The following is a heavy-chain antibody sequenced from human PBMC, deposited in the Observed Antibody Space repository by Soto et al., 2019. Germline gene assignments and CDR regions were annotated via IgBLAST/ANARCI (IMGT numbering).Heavy chain of an antibody. D-gene: IGHD2-2*01. CDR2: MNPNSGNT. Sequence: ASVKVSCKASGYTCTSYDINWVRQATGQGLEWMGWMNPNSGNTGYAQKFQGRVTMTRNTSISTAYMELSSLRSEDTAVYYCARGVGCSSTSCLYYYYGMDVWGQGTTVTVSS. CDR1: GYTCTSYD. J-gene: IGHJ6*02. CDR3: ARGVGCSSTSCLYYYYGMDV. V-gene: IGHV1-8*01.